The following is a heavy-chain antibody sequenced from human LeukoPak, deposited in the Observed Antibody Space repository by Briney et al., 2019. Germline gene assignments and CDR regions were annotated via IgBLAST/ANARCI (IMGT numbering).Heavy chain of an antibody. CDR3: ARGRSYGFDFDS. Sequence: SETLSLTCAVSGVSINTCCYYSAWIRQPPGKGLEWIGYKYHSGSTRYNSSLRSRLTISLDSSKNQFSLRLTSVTAADTAVYYCARGRSYGFDFDSWGPGTLVSVSS. V-gene: IGHV4-61*01. CDR2: KYHSGST. J-gene: IGHJ4*02. D-gene: IGHD5-18*01. CDR1: GVSINTCCYY.